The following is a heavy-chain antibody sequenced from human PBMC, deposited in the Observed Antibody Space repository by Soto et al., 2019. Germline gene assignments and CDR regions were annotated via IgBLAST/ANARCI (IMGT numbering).Heavy chain of an antibody. Sequence: QVQLQESGPRLVKPSQTLSLICTVSGGSINSGGYYWSWIRQHPGKGLEWIGYIYYSGSTSYNPFLLSRVTISPRASENQFPLKLSSVTAADAAVYFCSRAYRKSGYSSSRVFDSWGQGTLVNVSS. CDR2: IYYSGST. J-gene: IGHJ4*02. D-gene: IGHD6-13*01. V-gene: IGHV4-31*03. CDR1: GGSINSGGYY. CDR3: SRAYRKSGYSSSRVFDS.